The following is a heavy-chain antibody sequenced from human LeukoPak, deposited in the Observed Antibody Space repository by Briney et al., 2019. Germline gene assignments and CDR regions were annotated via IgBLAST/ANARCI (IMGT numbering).Heavy chain of an antibody. CDR3: ARAQWTTVTTGTDY. J-gene: IGHJ4*02. Sequence: ASVKVSCKASGYTLTSYAMHWVRQAPGQRLEWMGWINAGNGNTKYSQKFQGRVTITRDTSASTAYMELSSLRSEDTAVYYRARAQWTTVTTGTDYWGQGTLVTVTS. V-gene: IGHV1-3*01. CDR1: GYTLTSYA. D-gene: IGHD4-17*01. CDR2: INAGNGNT.